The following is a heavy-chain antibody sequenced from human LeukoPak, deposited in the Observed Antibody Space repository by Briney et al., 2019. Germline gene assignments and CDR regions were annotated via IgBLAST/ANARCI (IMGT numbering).Heavy chain of an antibody. Sequence: GASVKVSCKASGYTFTGYYMHWVRHAPGQGLEWMVWINPNSGGTNYAQKFQGRVTMTRDTSISTAYMELSRLRSDDTAVYYCARGEAEVADAFDIWGQGTMVTVSS. CDR2: INPNSGGT. D-gene: IGHD3-16*01. CDR3: ARGEAEVADAFDI. CDR1: GYTFTGYY. V-gene: IGHV1-2*02. J-gene: IGHJ3*02.